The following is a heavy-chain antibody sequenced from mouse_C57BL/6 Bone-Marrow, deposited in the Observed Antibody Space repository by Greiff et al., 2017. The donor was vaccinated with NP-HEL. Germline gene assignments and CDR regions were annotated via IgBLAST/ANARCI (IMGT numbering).Heavy chain of an antibody. CDR1: GYTFTSYR. J-gene: IGHJ1*03. CDR3: ARDYYGSSYWYFDV. V-gene: IGHV1-55*01. Sequence: VQLQQPGAELVKPGASVKMSCKASGYTFTSYRITWVKQRPGQGLEWIGDIYPGSGSTNYNEKFKSKATLTVDTSSSTAYMQLSSLTSEDSAVYYCARDYYGSSYWYFDVWGTGTTVTVSS. D-gene: IGHD1-1*01. CDR2: IYPGSGST.